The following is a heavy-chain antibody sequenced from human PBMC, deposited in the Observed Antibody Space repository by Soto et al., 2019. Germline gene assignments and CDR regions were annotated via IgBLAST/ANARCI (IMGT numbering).Heavy chain of an antibody. V-gene: IGHV3-23*01. D-gene: IGHD6-13*01. J-gene: IGHJ4*02. CDR1: GFTFGIYA. CDR3: ARVAPEYSSTPRRFDF. Sequence: LILSCAASGFTFGIYAISWVRHAPVKLLEWVSSISGSGGSIYYAHSVKGRFTISRDKTKNTLDLQMNSLRAEDTAVYHCARVAPEYSSTPRRFDFWGQGTLVTVSS. CDR2: ISGSGGSI.